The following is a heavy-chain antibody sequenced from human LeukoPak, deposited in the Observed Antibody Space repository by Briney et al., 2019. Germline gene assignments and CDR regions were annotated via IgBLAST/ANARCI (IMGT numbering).Heavy chain of an antibody. J-gene: IGHJ6*02. CDR1: GFIVSSNY. Sequence: GGSLRLSCAASGFIVSSNYMSWVRQAPGKGLEWVSVIYSGGSTYYADSVKGRFTISRDNSKNTLYLQMNSLRAEDTAVYYCAREGPYYYGSGRMDVWGQGTTVTVSS. V-gene: IGHV3-66*01. CDR3: AREGPYYYGSGRMDV. D-gene: IGHD3-10*01. CDR2: IYSGGST.